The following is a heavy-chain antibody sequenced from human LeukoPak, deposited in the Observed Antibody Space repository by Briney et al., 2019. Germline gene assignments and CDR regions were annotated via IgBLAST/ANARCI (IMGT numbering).Heavy chain of an antibody. CDR2: INAGNGNT. D-gene: IGHD6-19*01. J-gene: IGHJ4*02. V-gene: IGHV1-3*01. CDR3: ARERRRPYSSALVDY. Sequence: AAVKVSCKASGYTFTSYAMHWVRQAPGQRLKWMGWINAGNGNTKYSQKFQGRVTITRDTSASTAYMELSSLRSEDTAVYYCARERRRPYSSALVDYWGQGTLVTVSS. CDR1: GYTFTSYA.